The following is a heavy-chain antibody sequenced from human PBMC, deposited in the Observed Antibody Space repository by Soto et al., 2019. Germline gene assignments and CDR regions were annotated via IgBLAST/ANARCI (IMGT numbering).Heavy chain of an antibody. Sequence: GGSLRLSCAASGFTFTTYYMTWVRQAPGKGLEWVASIKFDGSEQYYVDSVKGRFTISRDNAKKSLYLQMNSLRAEDTALYYCSRENWFQDYWGQGTLVTVSS. J-gene: IGHJ4*02. CDR1: GFTFTTYY. V-gene: IGHV3-7*03. CDR3: SRENWFQDY. D-gene: IGHD3-9*01. CDR2: IKFDGSEQ.